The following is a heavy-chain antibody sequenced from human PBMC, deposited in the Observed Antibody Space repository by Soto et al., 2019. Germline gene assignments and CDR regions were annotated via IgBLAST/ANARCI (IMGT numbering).Heavy chain of an antibody. CDR1: RGSINGSSYY. V-gene: IGHV4-39*01. CDR2: IYYSXST. D-gene: IGHD3-22*01. J-gene: IGHJ4*02. Sequence: XXTLSLTCTVSRGSINGSSYYWGWIRQPRGKGLEWTGXIYYSXSTFYNQSLKXXVTVSADXXKNQFSLKMSSVTAADTAVYFCHYYDSSGYIDYWGQGTQVTVSS. CDR3: HYYDSSGYIDY.